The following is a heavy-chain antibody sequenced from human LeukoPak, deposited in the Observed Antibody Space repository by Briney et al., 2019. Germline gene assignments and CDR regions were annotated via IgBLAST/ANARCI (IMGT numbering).Heavy chain of an antibody. Sequence: ASVKVSCKVSGFTFTSSAVQWVRQARGQRLEWIGWIVVGSGNTNYAQKFQERVTITRDMSTSTAYMELSSLRSEDTAVYYCAADGERDYFDYWGQGTLVTVSS. CDR1: GFTFTSSA. V-gene: IGHV1-58*01. D-gene: IGHD3-10*01. CDR2: IVVGSGNT. CDR3: AADGERDYFDY. J-gene: IGHJ4*02.